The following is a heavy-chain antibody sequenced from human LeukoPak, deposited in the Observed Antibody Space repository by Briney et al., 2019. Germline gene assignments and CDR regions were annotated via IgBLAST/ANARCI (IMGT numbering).Heavy chain of an antibody. CDR3: ARDPAVPCSTSCPNDAFDI. CDR2: IYYSGST. Sequence: SETLSLTCTVSGVSISSGGYYWSWIRQHPGKGLEWIGYIYYSGSTYYNPSLKSRVTISVDTSKNQFSLKLSSVTAADTAVYYCARDPAVPCSTSCPNDAFDIWGQGTMVTVSS. D-gene: IGHD2-2*01. V-gene: IGHV4-31*03. CDR1: GVSISSGGYY. J-gene: IGHJ3*02.